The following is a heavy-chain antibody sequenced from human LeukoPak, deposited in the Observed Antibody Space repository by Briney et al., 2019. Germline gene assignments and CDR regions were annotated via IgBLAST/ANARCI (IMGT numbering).Heavy chain of an antibody. Sequence: SETLSLTCTVSGGSISSSSYYWGWIRQPPGKGLEWIGSIYYSGSTYYNPSLKSRVTISVDTSKNQFSLKLSSVTAADTAVYYCATGQNKENFDYWGQGTLVTVSS. CDR1: GGSISSSSYY. J-gene: IGHJ4*02. D-gene: IGHD2/OR15-2a*01. V-gene: IGHV4-39*07. CDR3: ATGQNKENFDY. CDR2: IYYSGST.